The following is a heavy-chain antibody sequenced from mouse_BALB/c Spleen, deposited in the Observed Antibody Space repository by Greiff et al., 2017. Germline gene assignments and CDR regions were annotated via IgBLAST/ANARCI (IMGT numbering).Heavy chain of an antibody. V-gene: IGHV1-80*01. CDR3: ARLWAHAMDY. D-gene: IGHD1-1*02. CDR2: IYPGDGDT. CDR1: GYAFSSYW. J-gene: IGHJ4*01. Sequence: VQLQQSGAELVRPGSSVKISCKASGYAFSSYWMNWVKQRPGQGLEWIGQIYPGDGDTNYNGKFKGKATLTADKSSSTAYMQLSSLTSEDSAVYFCARLWAHAMDYWGQGTSVTVSS.